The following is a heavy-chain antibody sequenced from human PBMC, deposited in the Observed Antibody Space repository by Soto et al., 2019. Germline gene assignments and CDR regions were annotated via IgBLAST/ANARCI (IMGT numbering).Heavy chain of an antibody. V-gene: IGHV1-3*01. Sequence: AASVKVSCKASGYTFTSYAMHWVRQAPGQRLEWMGWINAGNGNTKYSQKFQGRVTITRDTSASTAYMELSSLRSEDTAVYYCARDQHYYGSGSYCPWGQGTLVTVSS. CDR3: ARDQHYYGSGSYCP. CDR2: INAGNGNT. J-gene: IGHJ5*02. D-gene: IGHD3-10*01. CDR1: GYTFTSYA.